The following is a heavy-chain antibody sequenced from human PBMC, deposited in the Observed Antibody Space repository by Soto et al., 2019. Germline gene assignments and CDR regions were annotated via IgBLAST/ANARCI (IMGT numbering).Heavy chain of an antibody. D-gene: IGHD3-22*01. CDR3: AKLGDSSGYYLWDFDY. CDR2: ISYDGSNK. J-gene: IGHJ4*02. V-gene: IGHV3-30*18. CDR1: GFTFSSYG. Sequence: QVQLVESGGGVVQPGRSLRLSCAASGFTFSSYGMHWVRQAPGKGLEWVAVISYDGSNKYYADSVKGRFTISRDNSKNTLYLQMNSLRAEDTAVYYCAKLGDSSGYYLWDFDYWGQGTLVTVSS.